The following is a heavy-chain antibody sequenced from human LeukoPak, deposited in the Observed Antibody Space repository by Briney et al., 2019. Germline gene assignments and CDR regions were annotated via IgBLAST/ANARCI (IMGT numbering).Heavy chain of an antibody. CDR2: INHSGST. D-gene: IGHD6-19*01. V-gene: IGHV4-34*01. Sequence: SETLSLTCAVYGGSFSGDYWNWIRQPPGRGLEWIGEINHSGSTNSNPSLKSRVTISVDRSKNQFSLKLSSVTAADTAVYYCARRPRYSSGWYYFDSWGQGTLVTVSS. CDR3: ARRPRYSSGWYYFDS. CDR1: GGSFSGDY. J-gene: IGHJ4*02.